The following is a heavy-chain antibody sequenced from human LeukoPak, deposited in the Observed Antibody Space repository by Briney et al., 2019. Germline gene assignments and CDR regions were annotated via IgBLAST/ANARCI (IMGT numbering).Heavy chain of an antibody. V-gene: IGHV3-11*01. D-gene: IGHD4-17*01. Sequence: GGSLRLSCAVSAFTFSDNYMTWIRQAPGKGLESVSYISPSGTDISYADSVKGRFTISRDNAKNSLYLQMNSLRAEDTAVYYCARGGDYEYAFDFWGQGTMVTVST. CDR2: ISPSGTDI. CDR3: ARGGDYEYAFDF. J-gene: IGHJ3*01. CDR1: AFTFSDNY.